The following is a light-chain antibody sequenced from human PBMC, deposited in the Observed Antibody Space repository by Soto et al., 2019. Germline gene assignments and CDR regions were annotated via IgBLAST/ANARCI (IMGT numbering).Light chain of an antibody. CDR3: QQYNNWQRT. Sequence: IVMTQSPAALSVYPGERATLSCRASQSVSSNLAWYQQKPGQAPRLLIYGASIRATGIPARFSGSGSGTEFTLTISSLQSEDFAVYYCQQYNNWQRTFGQGTKV. J-gene: IGKJ1*01. CDR1: QSVSSN. CDR2: GAS. V-gene: IGKV3D-15*01.